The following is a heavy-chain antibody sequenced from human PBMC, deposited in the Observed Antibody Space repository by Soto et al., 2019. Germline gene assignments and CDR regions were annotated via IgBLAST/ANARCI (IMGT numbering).Heavy chain of an antibody. J-gene: IGHJ4*01. D-gene: IGHD1-20*01. Sequence: QVQLVQSGAEVKKPGASVKVSCKASGYTFTSYDSNWVRQATGQGLERMGWMNPNSGNTGFAQKFQGRVTMTSNTTISTAYMDLSRPRSEDTAVYYCARGPPDNHDHWGHGTRVTVSS. CDR2: MNPNSGNT. CDR3: ARGPPDNHDH. CDR1: GYTFTSYD. V-gene: IGHV1-8*01.